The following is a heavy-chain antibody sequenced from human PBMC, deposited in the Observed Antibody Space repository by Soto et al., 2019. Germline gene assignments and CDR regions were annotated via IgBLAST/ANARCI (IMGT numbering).Heavy chain of an antibody. CDR3: AKDGLWFGEFADYYGMDV. CDR2: ISYDGSNK. V-gene: IGHV3-30*18. CDR1: GFTFSSYG. J-gene: IGHJ6*02. Sequence: QVQLVESGGGVVQPGRSLRLSCAASGFTFSSYGMHWVRQAPGKGLEWVAVISYDGSNKFYADSVKGRFTISRDNSKNTLYLQMNSLRAEDTAVYYCAKDGLWFGEFADYYGMDVWGQGTTVTFSS. D-gene: IGHD3-10*01.